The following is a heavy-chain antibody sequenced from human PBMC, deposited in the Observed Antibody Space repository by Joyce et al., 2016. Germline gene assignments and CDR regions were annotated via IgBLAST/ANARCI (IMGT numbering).Heavy chain of an antibody. CDR3: SRGRGLDS. V-gene: IGHV3-74*01. Sequence: EVQLVESGGGLVQPGGSLGLSCAASEFMFSTYWMHWVRQASGKGLVLVSRIEMEGKRTNYADAVKGRFTISRDNAKNTLYLQMNSLRAEDTGVYYCSRGRGLDSWGQGTLVIVSS. D-gene: IGHD2-15*01. CDR2: IEMEGKRT. CDR1: EFMFSTYW. J-gene: IGHJ4*02.